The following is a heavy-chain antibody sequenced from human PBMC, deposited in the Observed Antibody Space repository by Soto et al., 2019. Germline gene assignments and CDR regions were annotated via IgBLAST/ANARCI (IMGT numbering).Heavy chain of an antibody. D-gene: IGHD2-21*01. V-gene: IGHV3-30*18. Sequence: GGSLRLSCAASGFTFSSYGMHWVRQAPGKGLEWVAVISYDGSNKYYADSVKGRFTISRDNSKNTLYLQMNSLRAEDTAVYYCAKDMVVVPIGMFDYWGQGTLVTVSS. CDR3: AKDMVVVPIGMFDY. CDR1: GFTFSSYG. CDR2: ISYDGSNK. J-gene: IGHJ4*02.